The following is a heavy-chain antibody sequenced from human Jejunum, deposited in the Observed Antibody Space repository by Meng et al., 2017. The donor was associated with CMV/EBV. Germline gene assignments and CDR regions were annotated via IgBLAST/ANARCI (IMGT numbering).Heavy chain of an antibody. Sequence: CAAPVFPFRPYTMNWVRQAPGTGLEWVSSITSSSTYIYYADSAKGRFTISRDNAKNSLYLQMNSLRADDTAVYYCARDYRRGDGSGWGQGTLVTVSS. CDR2: ITSSSTYI. CDR3: ARDYRRGDGSG. D-gene: IGHD2-21*02. J-gene: IGHJ4*02. CDR1: VFPFRPYT. V-gene: IGHV3-21*01.